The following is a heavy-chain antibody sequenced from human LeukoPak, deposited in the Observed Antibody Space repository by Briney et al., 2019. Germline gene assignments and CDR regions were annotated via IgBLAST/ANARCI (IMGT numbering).Heavy chain of an antibody. CDR3: ARGGLQSNYFDS. CDR2: ITHSGDT. J-gene: IGHJ4*02. Sequence: SETLSLTCAVYGGSFSGYYRSWIRQPPGEGLEWIGEITHSGDTTHNPSLKSRLTVSVDTSKNQFSLRLNSVTAADTALYYCARGGLQSNYFDSWGQGTLVTVSP. D-gene: IGHD2-15*01. V-gene: IGHV4-34*01. CDR1: GGSFSGYY.